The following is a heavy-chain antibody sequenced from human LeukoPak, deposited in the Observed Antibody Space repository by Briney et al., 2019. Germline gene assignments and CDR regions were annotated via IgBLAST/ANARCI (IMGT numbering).Heavy chain of an antibody. D-gene: IGHD3-16*01. CDR2: INPNSGGT. CDR3: ARPRGRGGYNWFDP. Sequence: ASVKVSCKASGYTFTGYYMHWVRQAPGQGLEWMGWINPNSGGTNYAQKFQGRVTMTRDTSISTAYMELSRLRSDDTAVYYCARPRGRGGYNWFDPWGQGTLVTVSS. V-gene: IGHV1-2*02. CDR1: GYTFTGYY. J-gene: IGHJ5*02.